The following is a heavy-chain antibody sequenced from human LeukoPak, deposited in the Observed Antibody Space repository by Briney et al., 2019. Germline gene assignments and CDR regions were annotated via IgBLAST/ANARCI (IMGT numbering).Heavy chain of an antibody. CDR1: GGTFSSYA. Sequence: ASVKVSCKASGGTFSSYAISWVRQAPGQGLEWMGRIIPILGIANYAQKFQGRVTMTRDTSTSTVYMELSSLRSEDTAVYYCARSDQYYYGLDVWGQGNTVTVSS. V-gene: IGHV1-69*04. CDR2: IIPILGIA. J-gene: IGHJ6*02. D-gene: IGHD4-11*01. CDR3: ARSDQYYYGLDV.